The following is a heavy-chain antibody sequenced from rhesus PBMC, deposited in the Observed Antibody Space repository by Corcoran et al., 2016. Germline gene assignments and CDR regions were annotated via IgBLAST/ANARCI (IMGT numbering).Heavy chain of an antibody. CDR3: AKDLDV. CDR1: GFPFRRYS. V-gene: IGHV3-8*01. Sequence: EVQLVESGGGLVQPGGSLRLSCTGLGFPFRRYSMYLVRQAPGKGLEWGSAINTGGGSTWYTDSVKGRFTISKENAKNTLYLQMDSLRAEDTAVYYCAKDLDVWGRGVLVTVSS. CDR2: INTGGGST. J-gene: IGHJ5-2*02.